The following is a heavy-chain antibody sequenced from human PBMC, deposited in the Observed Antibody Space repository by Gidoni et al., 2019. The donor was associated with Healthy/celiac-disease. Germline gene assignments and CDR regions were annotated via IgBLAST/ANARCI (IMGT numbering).Heavy chain of an antibody. J-gene: IGHJ6*02. CDR3: ARTLPVAGHYYYYGMDV. D-gene: IGHD6-19*01. CDR2: LYPGDSDT. Sequence: EVQLVQSGAEVKKPGAPLKISCKGPGYSFTRYWIGWVRQMPGKGLEWMGLLYPGDSDTRYSPSFQGQVTISADKSISTAYLQWSSLKASDTAMYYCARTLPVAGHYYYYGMDVWGQGTTVTVSS. V-gene: IGHV5-51*01. CDR1: GYSFTRYW.